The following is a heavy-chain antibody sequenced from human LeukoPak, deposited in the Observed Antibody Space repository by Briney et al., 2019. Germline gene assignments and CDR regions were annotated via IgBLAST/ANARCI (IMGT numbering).Heavy chain of an antibody. CDR2: IYNSGTT. CDR3: AKSFSETERATITAY. V-gene: IGHV4-59*01. CDR1: GGSISSNF. Sequence: SETLSLTCTVSGGSISSNFWSWIRQPPGKGLEYIGYIYNSGTTNYNPFLKSRVTISVDTSKNQLSLKLSSVTAADTAIYYCAKSFSETERATITAYWGQGTLVTVSS. D-gene: IGHD5-24*01. J-gene: IGHJ4*02.